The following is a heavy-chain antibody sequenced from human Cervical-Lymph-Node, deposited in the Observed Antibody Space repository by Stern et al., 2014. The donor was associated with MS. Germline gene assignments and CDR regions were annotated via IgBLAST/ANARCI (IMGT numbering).Heavy chain of an antibody. CDR3: VAGYSSGWALDY. D-gene: IGHD6-19*01. CDR1: GGSISSGGYY. V-gene: IGHV4-31*01. J-gene: IGHJ4*02. CDR2: IYYSGST. Sequence: QVQLQESGPGLVKPSQTLSLTCTVSGGSISSGGYYWSWIRQHPGKGLEXIGYIYYSGSTYYNPSLKSLVTISVDTSKNQFSLKLSSVTAADTAVYYCVAGYSSGWALDYWGQGTLVTVSS.